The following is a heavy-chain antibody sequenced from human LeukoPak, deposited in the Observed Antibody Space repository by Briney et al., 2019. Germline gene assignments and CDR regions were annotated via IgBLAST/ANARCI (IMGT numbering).Heavy chain of an antibody. CDR3: ARAPLRWEFDY. Sequence: SETLSLTCTVSGGSISSYYWSWIRQPPGKGLEWIGYIYYSGSTNYNPSLKSRVTISVDTSKNQFSLKLSSVTAADTAVYYCARAPLRWEFDYWGQGTLVTVSS. D-gene: IGHD4-23*01. J-gene: IGHJ4*02. V-gene: IGHV4-59*01. CDR1: GGSISSYY. CDR2: IYYSGST.